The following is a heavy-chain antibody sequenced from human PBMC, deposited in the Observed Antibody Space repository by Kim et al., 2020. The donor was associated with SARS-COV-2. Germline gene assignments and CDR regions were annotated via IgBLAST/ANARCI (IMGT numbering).Heavy chain of an antibody. Sequence: ASVKVSCKASGYTFDTFSLYWLRQAPGQRFEWMGWINCGNGNTRYSQNFQGRVIFTRDTSATTAYMELTSLTFKDTAVYYCAREGSGSYNWLDPWGQGTLVTVSS. V-gene: IGHV1-3*01. D-gene: IGHD3-10*01. CDR2: INCGNGNT. CDR1: GYTFDTFS. CDR3: AREGSGSYNWLDP. J-gene: IGHJ5*02.